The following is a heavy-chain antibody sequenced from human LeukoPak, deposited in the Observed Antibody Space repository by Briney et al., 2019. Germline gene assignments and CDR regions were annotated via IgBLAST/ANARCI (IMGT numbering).Heavy chain of an antibody. CDR2: ISYDGSNK. J-gene: IGHJ4*02. CDR3: AREGVATIE. V-gene: IGHV3-30-3*01. CDR1: GFTFSSYA. D-gene: IGHD5-24*01. Sequence: PGGSLRLSCAASGFTFSSYAMHWVRQAPGKGLEWVAVISYDGSNKYYADSVKGRFTISRDNSKNTLYLQMNSLRAEDTAVYYCAREGVATIEWGQGTLVTVSS.